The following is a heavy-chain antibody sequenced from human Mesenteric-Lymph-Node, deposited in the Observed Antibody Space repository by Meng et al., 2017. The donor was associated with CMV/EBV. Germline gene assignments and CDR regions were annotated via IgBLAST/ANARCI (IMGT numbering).Heavy chain of an antibody. V-gene: IGHV3-48*04. Sequence: GESLKISCAASGFTVSSNYMSWVRQAPGKGLEWISYISPSSGTIYYADSVKGRFTTSRDDAKNSVHLQMNSLRAEDTAVYYCARDTNYDFWSGFFDYWGQGTLVTVSS. CDR3: ARDTNYDFWSGFFDY. D-gene: IGHD3-3*01. CDR2: ISPSSGTI. J-gene: IGHJ4*02. CDR1: GFTVSSNY.